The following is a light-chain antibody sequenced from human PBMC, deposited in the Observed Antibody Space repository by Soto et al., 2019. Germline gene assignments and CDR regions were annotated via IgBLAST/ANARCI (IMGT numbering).Light chain of an antibody. CDR2: GAS. CDR1: RSVSSH. Sequence: EIVMTQSPATLSVSPGESATLSCRASRSVSSHLAWYQQKPGQAPRLLIYGASTRATGIPARFSGSGSGTEFTLTISSLQSEDFAVYYCQQYNNWPPYTFGQGTKLEIK. CDR3: QQYNNWPPYT. V-gene: IGKV3-15*01. J-gene: IGKJ2*01.